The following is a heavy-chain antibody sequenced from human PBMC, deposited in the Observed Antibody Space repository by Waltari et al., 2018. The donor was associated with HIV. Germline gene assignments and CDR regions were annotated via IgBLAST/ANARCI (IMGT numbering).Heavy chain of an antibody. J-gene: IGHJ6*02. V-gene: IGHV4-31*03. Sequence: QVQLQESGPGLVKPSQTLSLTCTVSGGSISSGGYYWSWIRQHPGKGLEWIGYSDYSGSTYYNPSLKSRVTISVDTSKNQFSLKLSSVTAADTAVYYCARGLAVAGIYYYYGMDVWGQGTTVTVSS. D-gene: IGHD6-19*01. CDR2: SDYSGST. CDR1: GGSISSGGYY. CDR3: ARGLAVAGIYYYYGMDV.